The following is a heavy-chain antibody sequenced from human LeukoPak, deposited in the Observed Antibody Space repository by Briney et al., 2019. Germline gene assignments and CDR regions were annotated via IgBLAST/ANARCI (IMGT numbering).Heavy chain of an antibody. CDR2: ISAYNGNT. D-gene: IGHD2-8*01. V-gene: IGHV1-18*01. CDR1: GYTFTSYG. Sequence: GASVKVSCKASGYTFTSYGISWVRQAPGQGLEWMGRISAYNGNTNYAQKLQGRVTMTTDTSTSTAYMELRSLRSDDTAVYYCAIRYCTNGVCSFDYWGQGTLVTVSS. J-gene: IGHJ4*02. CDR3: AIRYCTNGVCSFDY.